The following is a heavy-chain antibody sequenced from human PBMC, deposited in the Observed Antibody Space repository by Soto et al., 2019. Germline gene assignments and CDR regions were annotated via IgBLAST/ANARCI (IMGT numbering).Heavy chain of an antibody. J-gene: IGHJ4*02. V-gene: IGHV3-53*01. CDR3: ARARDGYNFLYEPT. CDR1: GFTVSNNY. D-gene: IGHD5-12*01. Sequence: EVQLVESGGGLIQPGGSLRLSCRASGFTVSNNYMSWVRQAPGKGLEWVSVIYSSGRTDYAESVKGRFTISRDNSKRTVYLQMNSLRAEDTAMYYCARARDGYNFLYEPTWGQGTLVTVSS. CDR2: IYSSGRT.